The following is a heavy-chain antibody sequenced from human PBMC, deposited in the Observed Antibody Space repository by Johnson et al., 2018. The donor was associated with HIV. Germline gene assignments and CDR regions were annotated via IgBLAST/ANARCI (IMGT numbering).Heavy chain of an antibody. D-gene: IGHD3-3*01. J-gene: IGHJ3*02. CDR1: GFTFSNYA. CDR2: VSYDGTTK. V-gene: IGHV3-30*03. Sequence: QVQLVESGGGVVQPGRSLRLSCAASGFTFSNYAFHWVRQAPGKGLEWVAVVSYDGTTKYYADSVKGRFTISRDNSKNTLYLQMNSLSTEVTAVYYCGRPLVGTMFGVVTPEIGGFDIWGQGTKGTVSS. CDR3: GRPLVGTMFGVVTPEIGGFDI.